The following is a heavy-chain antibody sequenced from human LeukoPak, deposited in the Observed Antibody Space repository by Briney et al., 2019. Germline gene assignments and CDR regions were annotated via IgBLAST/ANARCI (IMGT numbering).Heavy chain of an antibody. V-gene: IGHV3-30*02. CDR3: AKVMFGGYAPPWFDP. Sequence: GGSLRLSCAASGFTFSSYGIHWVRQAPGKGLEWVAFIRYDGSNKYYADSVKGRFTISRDNSKNTLYLQISSLRAEDTAVYYCAKVMFGGYAPPWFDPWGQGTLVTVSS. CDR2: IRYDGSNK. CDR1: GFTFSSYG. D-gene: IGHD5-12*01. J-gene: IGHJ5*02.